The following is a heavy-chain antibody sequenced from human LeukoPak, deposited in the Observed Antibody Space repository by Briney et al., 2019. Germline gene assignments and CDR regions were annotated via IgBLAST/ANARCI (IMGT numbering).Heavy chain of an antibody. CDR1: GGSISSYY. CDR3: ARDGDDFWSGYSHHYYYMDV. CDR2: IYTSGST. J-gene: IGHJ6*03. V-gene: IGHV4-4*07. Sequence: SETLSLTCTVSGGSISSYYWSWIRQPAGKGLEWIGRIYTSGSTNYNPSLKSRVTMSVDTSKNQFSLKLSSVTAADTAVYYCARDGDDFWSGYSHHYYYMDVWGKGTTVTVSS. D-gene: IGHD3-3*01.